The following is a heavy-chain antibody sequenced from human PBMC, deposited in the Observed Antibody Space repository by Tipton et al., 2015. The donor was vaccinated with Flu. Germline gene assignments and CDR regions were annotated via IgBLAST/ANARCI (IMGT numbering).Heavy chain of an antibody. Sequence: SLRLSCAASGFIFSSYVMGWVRQAPGKGLEWVSSISGSGGSTYYADSVKGRFTISRDNSKNTLYLHMISLRVEDTAAHYCAIRELYETYYDNWGQGTLVTVSS. J-gene: IGHJ4*02. V-gene: IGHV3-23*01. CDR3: AIRELYETYYDN. CDR2: ISGSGGST. CDR1: GFIFSSYV. D-gene: IGHD5/OR15-5a*01.